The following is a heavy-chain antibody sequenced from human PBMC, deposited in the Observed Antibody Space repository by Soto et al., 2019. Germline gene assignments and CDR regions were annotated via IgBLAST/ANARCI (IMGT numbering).Heavy chain of an antibody. CDR1: GYTFTRYG. CDR2: ISGYNGDT. Sequence: ASVKVSCKASGYTFTRYGISWVRQAPGQGLEWMGWISGYNGDTNYAQKFQGRVTITRDTSASTAYMELRSLRSDDTAVYYCARDLGGFPDYWGQGTLVTVSS. V-gene: IGHV1-18*01. J-gene: IGHJ4*02. D-gene: IGHD5-12*01. CDR3: ARDLGGFPDY.